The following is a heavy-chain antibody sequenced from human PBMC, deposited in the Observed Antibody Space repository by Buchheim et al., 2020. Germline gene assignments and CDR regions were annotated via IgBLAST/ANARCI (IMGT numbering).Heavy chain of an antibody. Sequence: EVQLVESGGGLVQPGGSLRLSCAASGFTFTSHTMSWVRQAPGKGLEWVSTISASGGSTYYADSVKGRFTISRDNSKNTLFLQMNSLRVEDTAVYYCVKAGGSSYVSDIWGQGT. V-gene: IGHV3-23*04. CDR3: VKAGGSSYVSDI. J-gene: IGHJ3*02. CDR2: ISASGGST. D-gene: IGHD4-23*01. CDR1: GFTFTSHT.